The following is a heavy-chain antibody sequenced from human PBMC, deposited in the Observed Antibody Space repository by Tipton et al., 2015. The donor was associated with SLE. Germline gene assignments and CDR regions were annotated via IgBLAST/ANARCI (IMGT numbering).Heavy chain of an antibody. D-gene: IGHD3-10*01. CDR2: IYYSGST. Sequence: TLSLTCTVSGGSISSYYWSWIRQPPGKGLEWIGYIYYSGSTNYNPSLKSRVTISVDTSKNQFSLKLSSVTAAYTAVYYCARLINVRVVRGVTPYWYFDLWGRGTLVTVSS. V-gene: IGHV4-59*01. J-gene: IGHJ2*01. CDR1: GGSISSYY. CDR3: ARLINVRVVRGVTPYWYFDL.